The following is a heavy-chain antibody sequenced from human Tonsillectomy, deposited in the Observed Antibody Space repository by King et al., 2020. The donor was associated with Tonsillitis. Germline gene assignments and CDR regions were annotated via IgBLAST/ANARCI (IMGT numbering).Heavy chain of an antibody. V-gene: IGHV1-69*09. CDR3: ARETGGYYFDY. J-gene: IGHJ4*02. CDR2: IIPILGIA. D-gene: IGHD1-26*01. CDR1: GGTFSSYA. Sequence: VQLVESGAEVKKPGSSVKVSCKASGGTFSSYAISWVRQAPGQGLEWMGRIIPILGIANYAQKFLGRVTITADKSTSTAYMELSSLRSEDTAVYYCARETGGYYFDYWGQGTLVTVSS.